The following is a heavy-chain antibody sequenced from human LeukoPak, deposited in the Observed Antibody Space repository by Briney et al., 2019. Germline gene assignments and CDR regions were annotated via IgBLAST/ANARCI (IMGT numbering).Heavy chain of an antibody. J-gene: IGHJ4*02. CDR3: ARDHSSCYYRYDDY. CDR1: GVSITSNRY. D-gene: IGHD3-22*01. CDR2: IFYSGTT. V-gene: IGHV4-39*02. Sequence: SETLSLTCTVSGVSITSNRYWGWIRQPPGKGLEWIGSIFYSGTTYYNPSLKSRPTISLDTSKNQFSLKLSSVTAADTAVYYCARDHSSCYYRYDDYWGQGTLVTVSS.